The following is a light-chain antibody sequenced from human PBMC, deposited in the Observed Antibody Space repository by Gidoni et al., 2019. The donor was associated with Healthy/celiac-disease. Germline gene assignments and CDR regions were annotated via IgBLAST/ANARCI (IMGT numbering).Light chain of an antibody. CDR3: QQYYSTPYT. J-gene: IGKJ2*01. V-gene: IGKV4-1*01. Sequence: DSVMTQSPDSLAVSLGERATINCKSSQSVLYSSNNKNYLAWYQQKPGQPPKLLIYWASTRESGVPYRFSGSGSGTDFTLTISSLQAEDVAVYYCQQYYSTPYTFGQXTKLEIK. CDR1: QSVLYSSNNKNY. CDR2: WAS.